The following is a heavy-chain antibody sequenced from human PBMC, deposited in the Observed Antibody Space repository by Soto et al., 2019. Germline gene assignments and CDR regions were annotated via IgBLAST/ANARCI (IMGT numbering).Heavy chain of an antibody. V-gene: IGHV1-69*19. D-gene: IGHD3-10*01. CDR2: ISPMLGAA. J-gene: IGHJ4*02. CDR3: AREVQVHTPAFVY. Sequence: QVQLVQSGAEMKKPGSSVKVSCQSSGGTFNTYAMNWVRQAPGQGPEWMGDISPMLGAANYAPKFQGRVTMTACESTCTSYMQLSSLMSEDTALYFCAREVQVHTPAFVYWGQGTLVTVSS. CDR1: GGTFNTYA.